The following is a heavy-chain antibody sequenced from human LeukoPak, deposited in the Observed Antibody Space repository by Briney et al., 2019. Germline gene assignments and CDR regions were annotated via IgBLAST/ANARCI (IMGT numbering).Heavy chain of an antibody. D-gene: IGHD2-2*01. CDR2: IWYDGSNK. V-gene: IGHV3-33*01. J-gene: IGHJ4*02. CDR1: GFTFSSYG. Sequence: GGSLRLSCAASGFTFSSYGMHWVRQAPGKGLEWVAVIWYDGSNKYYADSVKGRFTISSDNSKNTLYLQMNSLRAEDTAVYYCARDKDCSSTSCYALDYWGQGTLVTVSS. CDR3: ARDKDCSSTSCYALDY.